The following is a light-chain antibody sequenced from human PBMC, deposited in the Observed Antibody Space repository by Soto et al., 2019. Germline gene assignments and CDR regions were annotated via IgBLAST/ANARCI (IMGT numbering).Light chain of an antibody. V-gene: IGKV1-9*01. J-gene: IGKJ5*01. CDR1: QGIDTS. CDR3: QQLNTYPFI. Sequence: DIQLTQSPSFLSASVGDRVTITCRASQGIDTSLAWYQQKPGQAPKLLLYAASFLQSGVPSRFSGSGSGTEVTLTISSLQPEDLAAYNCQQLNTYPFIFGQGTRLEIK. CDR2: AAS.